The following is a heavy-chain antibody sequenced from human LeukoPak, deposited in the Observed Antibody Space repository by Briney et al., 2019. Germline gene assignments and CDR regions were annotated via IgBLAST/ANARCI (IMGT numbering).Heavy chain of an antibody. CDR1: GFTFSSYS. CDR3: ARLMSRTYAATVTHDAFDI. Sequence: GGSLRLSCAASGFTFSSYSMNWVRQAPGKGLEWVSSISSSSSYIYYADSVKGRFTISRDNSKNTLYLQMNSLRPEDTAVYYCARLMSRTYAATVTHDAFDIWGQGTMVTVSS. CDR2: ISSSSSYI. J-gene: IGHJ3*02. D-gene: IGHD4-17*01. V-gene: IGHV3-21*04.